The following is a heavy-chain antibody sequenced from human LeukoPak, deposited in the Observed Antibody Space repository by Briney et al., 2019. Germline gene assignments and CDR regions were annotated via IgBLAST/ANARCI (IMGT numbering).Heavy chain of an antibody. CDR2: FSAYNGNT. V-gene: IGHV1-18*01. CDR1: GYTFTSYG. J-gene: IGHJ4*02. D-gene: IGHD3-22*01. Sequence: ASVKVSCKASGYTFTSYGISWVRQAPGQGLEWMGWFSAYNGNTNYAQKLQGRVTMTTDTSTSTAYMELRSLRSDDTAVYYCARQYYYDSSGYYRDFDYWGQGTLVTVSS. CDR3: ARQYYYDSSGYYRDFDY.